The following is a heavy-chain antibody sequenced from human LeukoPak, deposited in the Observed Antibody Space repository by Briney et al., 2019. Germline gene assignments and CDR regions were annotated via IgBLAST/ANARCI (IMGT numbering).Heavy chain of an antibody. Sequence: GGSLRLSCAVSGVRFSNYAMTWVRQAPGKGLEWVSTISASGSNTYYADSVKGRLTISRDNSKNTLYLQMNSLRVEDTAVYYCAKDAHSGSYFDYWGQGLLVTVSS. D-gene: IGHD1-26*01. CDR3: AKDAHSGSYFDY. CDR2: ISASGSNT. J-gene: IGHJ4*01. CDR1: GVRFSNYA. V-gene: IGHV3-23*01.